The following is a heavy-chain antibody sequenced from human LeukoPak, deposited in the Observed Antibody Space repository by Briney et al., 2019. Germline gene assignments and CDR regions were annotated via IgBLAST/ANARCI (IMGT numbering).Heavy chain of an antibody. CDR3: ASKSASDFVFDY. Sequence: SETLSLTCTVSGYSISSGYYWGWIRQPPGKGLEWIGNIYHSGSPYYNPSLKSRATISKDTPKNQFSLKLSSVTAADTAVYYCASKSASDFVFDYWGQGALVTVSS. V-gene: IGHV4-38-2*02. CDR1: GYSISSGYY. J-gene: IGHJ4*02. D-gene: IGHD5-12*01. CDR2: IYHSGSP.